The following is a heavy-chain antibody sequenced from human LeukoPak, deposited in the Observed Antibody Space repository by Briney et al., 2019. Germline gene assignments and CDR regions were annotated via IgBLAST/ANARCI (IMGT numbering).Heavy chain of an antibody. CDR1: GDSVSSNSAA. CDR3: ARDNGAYGSGVYFDY. Sequence: SQTLSLTCAISGDSVSSNSAAWNWIRQSPSRGLEWLGRTYYRSKWYNDYAVSVKSRITINSDTSRNQFSLQVSSVTPEDTAVYYCARDNGAYGSGVYFDYWGQGTLVTVSS. D-gene: IGHD6-19*01. CDR2: TYYRSKWYN. J-gene: IGHJ4*02. V-gene: IGHV6-1*01.